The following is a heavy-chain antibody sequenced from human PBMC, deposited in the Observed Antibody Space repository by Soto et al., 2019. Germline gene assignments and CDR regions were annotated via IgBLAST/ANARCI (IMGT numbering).Heavy chain of an antibody. V-gene: IGHV3-7*01. CDR3: ARGEGAARRLYFDY. D-gene: IGHD6-6*01. J-gene: IGHJ4*02. CDR2: IKQDGSEK. Sequence: GGSLRLSCAASGFTFSSYWMSWVRQAPGKGLEWVANIKQDGSEKYYVDSVKGRFTTSRDNAKNSLYLQMNSLRAEDTAVYYCARGEGAARRLYFDYWGQGTLVTVSS. CDR1: GFTFSSYW.